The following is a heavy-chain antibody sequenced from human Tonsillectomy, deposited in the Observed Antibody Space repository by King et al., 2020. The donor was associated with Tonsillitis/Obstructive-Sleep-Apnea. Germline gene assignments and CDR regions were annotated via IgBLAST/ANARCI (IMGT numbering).Heavy chain of an antibody. Sequence: VQLVESGGGVVQPGRSLRLSCAASGFTFSSYGMHWVRQAPGKGLEWVAIISYDGNNKYYADSVKGRFTISRDNSKNTLYLQMNSLRAEDTAVYYCAKDGWSPAPSVFPSPYYFDYWGQGTLVAVSS. CDR2: ISYDGNNK. V-gene: IGHV3-30*18. D-gene: IGHD2-15*01. J-gene: IGHJ4*02. CDR3: AKDGWSPAPSVFPSPYYFDY. CDR1: GFTFSSYG.